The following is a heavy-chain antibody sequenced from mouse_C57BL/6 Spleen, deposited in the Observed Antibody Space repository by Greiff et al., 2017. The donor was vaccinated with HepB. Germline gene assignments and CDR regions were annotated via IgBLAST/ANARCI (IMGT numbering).Heavy chain of an antibody. D-gene: IGHD2-3*01. V-gene: IGHV5-4*03. CDR3: ASDGYLAY. Sequence: EVMLVESGGGLVKPGGSLKLSCAASGFTFSSYAMSWVRQTPEKRLEWVATISDGGSYTYYPDNVKGRFTISRDNAKNNLYLQMSHLKSEDTAMYYCASDGYLAYWGQGTLVTVSA. CDR1: GFTFSSYA. CDR2: ISDGGSYT. J-gene: IGHJ3*01.